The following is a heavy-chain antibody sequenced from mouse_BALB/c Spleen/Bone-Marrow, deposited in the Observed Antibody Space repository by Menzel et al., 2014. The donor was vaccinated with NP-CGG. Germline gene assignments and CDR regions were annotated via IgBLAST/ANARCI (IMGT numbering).Heavy chain of an antibody. V-gene: IGHV1S56*01. J-gene: IGHJ4*01. Sequence: VHLVESGPELVKPGASVRISCMASGYTFTSYYIHWVKQRPGQGLEWIGWIYPGNVNTKYNEKFKGKATLTADKSSSTAYMQLSSLTSEDSAVYFCARATMITKGAMDYWGQGTSVTVSS. CDR1: GYTFTSYY. CDR3: ARATMITKGAMDY. CDR2: IYPGNVNT. D-gene: IGHD2-4*01.